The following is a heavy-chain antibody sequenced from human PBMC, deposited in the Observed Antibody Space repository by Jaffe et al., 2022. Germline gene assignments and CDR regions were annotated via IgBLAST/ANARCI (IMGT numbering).Heavy chain of an antibody. CDR1: GYSFTSYW. CDR2: IYPGDSDT. CDR3: VRRAVSYCSSTSCYVEFDY. V-gene: IGHV5-51*03. J-gene: IGHJ4*02. Sequence: EVQLVQSGAEVKKPGESLKISCKGSGYSFTSYWIGWVRQMPGKGLEWMGIIYPGDSDTRYSPSFQGQVTISADKSISTAYLQWSSLKASDTAMYYCVRRAVSYCSSTSCYVEFDYWGQGTLVTVSS. D-gene: IGHD2-2*01.